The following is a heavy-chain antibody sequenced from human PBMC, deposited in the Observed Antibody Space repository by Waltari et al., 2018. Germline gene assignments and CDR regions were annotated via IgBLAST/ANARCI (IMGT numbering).Heavy chain of an antibody. CDR1: GLSCSSYG. CDR3: AKDAFGNTYVDH. CDR2: IWFDGGQT. V-gene: IGHV3-33*06. D-gene: IGHD3-10*01. Sequence: QAQLVESGGGVVQPGMSLRPSCTGTGLSCSSYGMHWVRQAPGKGLEWVALIWFDGGQTYYADSVRGRFTISRDNSKNTLYLDMNSLKLNDTAIYYCAKDAFGNTYVDHWGQGTLVTVAS. J-gene: IGHJ4*02.